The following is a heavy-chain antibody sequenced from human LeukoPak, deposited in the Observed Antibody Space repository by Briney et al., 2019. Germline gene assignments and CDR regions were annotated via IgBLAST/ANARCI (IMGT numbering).Heavy chain of an antibody. CDR1: GFTFSTYS. V-gene: IGHV3-21*01. D-gene: IGHD3-22*01. Sequence: GGSLRLSCAASGFTFSTYSMNWVRQAPGKGLEWVSSISSSSSYIYYADSVKGRFTISRDNAKNSLYLQMNSLRAEDTAVYYCARDSAGSGYYYLSRGRDYWGQGTLVTVSS. J-gene: IGHJ4*02. CDR2: ISSSSSYI. CDR3: ARDSAGSGYYYLSRGRDY.